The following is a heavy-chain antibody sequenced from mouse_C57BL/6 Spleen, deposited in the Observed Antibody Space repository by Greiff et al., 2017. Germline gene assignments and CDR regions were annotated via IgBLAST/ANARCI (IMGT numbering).Heavy chain of an antibody. CDR2: ISDGGSYT. CDR3: ARRLTTVVEDYFDY. D-gene: IGHD1-1*01. Sequence: EVMLVESGGGLVKPGGSLKLSCAASGFTFSSYAMSWVRQTPEKRLEWVATISDGGSYTYYPDNVKGRFTISRDNAKNNLYLQMSHLKSEDTAMYYCARRLTTVVEDYFDYWGQGTTLTVSS. V-gene: IGHV5-4*03. CDR1: GFTFSSYA. J-gene: IGHJ2*01.